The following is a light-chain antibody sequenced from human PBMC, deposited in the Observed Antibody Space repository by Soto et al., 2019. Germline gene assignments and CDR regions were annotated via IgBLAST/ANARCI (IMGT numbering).Light chain of an antibody. J-gene: IGKJ2*01. CDR1: QSVLYSSNNKNY. V-gene: IGKV4-1*01. Sequence: DIVLTQSPDSLAVSLGERATINCKSSQSVLYSSNNKNYLTWYQQRPGQPPKMLIYWASTRESGVPDRFSGSGSVTAFTLTISSLQAEDVAVYYCQQYYSFPYTFGQGTKLEIK. CDR3: QQYYSFPYT. CDR2: WAS.